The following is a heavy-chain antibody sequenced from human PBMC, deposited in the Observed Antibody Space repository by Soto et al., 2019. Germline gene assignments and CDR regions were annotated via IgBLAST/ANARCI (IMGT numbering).Heavy chain of an antibody. J-gene: IGHJ6*02. CDR1: GGSVNSGGYH. CDR2: IYHSGST. V-gene: IGHV4-61*08. Sequence: SETLSLTCTVSGGSVNSGGYHWSWVRQPPGKGLEWIGEIYHSGSTNYNPSLKSRVTISVDKSKNQFSLKLSSVTAADTAVYYCARAPGGILEYTGLFGYYYGMDVWGQGTTVTAP. CDR3: ARAPGGILEYTGLFGYYYGMDV. D-gene: IGHD3-3*01.